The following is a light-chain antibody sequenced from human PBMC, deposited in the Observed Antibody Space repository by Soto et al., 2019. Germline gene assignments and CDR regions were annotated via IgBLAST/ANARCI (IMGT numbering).Light chain of an antibody. Sequence: DIHMTQSPSTLSASVGDRVTITCRASQSVTTWLSWYQQKPGKAPNLLIYKASNLESGLHSRFSGSGSGIEFTLTISRLEYDDFGTYSCQKYSSYPMTFGEGTRPEIK. CDR3: QKYSSYPMT. CDR1: QSVTTW. J-gene: IGKJ5*01. CDR2: KAS. V-gene: IGKV1-5*03.